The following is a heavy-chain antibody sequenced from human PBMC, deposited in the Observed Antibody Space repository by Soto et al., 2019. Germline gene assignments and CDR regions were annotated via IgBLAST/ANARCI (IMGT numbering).Heavy chain of an antibody. CDR3: AREKDTDMADYYYGMDV. D-gene: IGHD5-18*01. CDR2: INPNSGGT. J-gene: IGHJ6*02. V-gene: IGHV1-2*04. Sequence: ASLKVSCKASGYTFTGYYMHWVRQAPGQGLEWMGWINPNSGGTNYAQKFQGWVTMTRDTSISTAYMELSRLRSDDTAVYYCAREKDTDMADYYYGMDVCGQGTTFTVS. CDR1: GYTFTGYY.